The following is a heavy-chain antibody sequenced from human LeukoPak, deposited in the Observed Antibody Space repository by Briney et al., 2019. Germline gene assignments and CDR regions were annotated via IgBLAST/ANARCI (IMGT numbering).Heavy chain of an antibody. CDR1: GGSFSGYY. V-gene: IGHV4-34*01. Sequence: SETLSLTCAVYGGSFSGYYWSWTRQPPGKGLEWIGEINHSGSTNYNPSLKSRVTISVDTSKNQFSLKLSSVTAADTAVYYCARVGAAAGRLYYFDYWGQGTLVTVSS. CDR3: ARVGAAAGRLYYFDY. J-gene: IGHJ4*02. CDR2: INHSGST. D-gene: IGHD6-13*01.